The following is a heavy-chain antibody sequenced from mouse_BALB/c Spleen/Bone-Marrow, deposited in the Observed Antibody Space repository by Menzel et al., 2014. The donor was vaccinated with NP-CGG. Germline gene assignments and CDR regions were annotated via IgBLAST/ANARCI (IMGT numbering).Heavy chain of an antibody. CDR2: ISSGSSTI. D-gene: IGHD2-14*01. Sequence: EVHLVESGGGLVQPGGSRKLSCAASGFTFSSLGMHWVRQAPEKGLEWVAYISSGSSTIYYADTVKGLFTISRDNPKNTLFLQMTSLRSEDTAMYYCARDVPLYDVGYFDYWGQGTTLTVSS. CDR1: GFTFSSLG. J-gene: IGHJ2*01. CDR3: ARDVPLYDVGYFDY. V-gene: IGHV5-17*02.